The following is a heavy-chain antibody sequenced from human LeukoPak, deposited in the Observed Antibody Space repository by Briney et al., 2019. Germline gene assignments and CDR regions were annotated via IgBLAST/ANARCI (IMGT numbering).Heavy chain of an antibody. CDR1: GFTFSTYA. CDR2: ISGSGGST. Sequence: GGSLRLSCAASGFTFSTYAMSWVRQAPGKGLELVSAISGSGGSTYYADSVKGRFTISRDNSKNPLYLQMNSLRAEDTALYYCAKDAKRNYDFWDRFDYWGQGTLVTVSS. D-gene: IGHD3-3*01. CDR3: AKDAKRNYDFWDRFDY. V-gene: IGHV3-23*01. J-gene: IGHJ4*02.